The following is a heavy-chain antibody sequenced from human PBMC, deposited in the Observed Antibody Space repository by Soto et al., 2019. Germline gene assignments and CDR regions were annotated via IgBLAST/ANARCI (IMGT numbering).Heavy chain of an antibody. J-gene: IGHJ4*02. CDR2: ISGNGNSA. CDR3: GKERRGSGWSVCNF. Sequence: AQLLESGGDLVQPGGSLRLSCAASGFTFRDYAMNWVRQAPGKGLEWVADISGNGNSARHADPVKGRFTISRDNSQNTLYLHMTSLRFDDTAIYYCGKERRGSGWSVCNFWGQGTLVTVSS. CDR1: GFTFRDYA. V-gene: IGHV3-23*01. D-gene: IGHD6-19*01.